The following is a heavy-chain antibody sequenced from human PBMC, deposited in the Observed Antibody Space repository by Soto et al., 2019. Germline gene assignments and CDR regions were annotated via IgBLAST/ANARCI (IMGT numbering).Heavy chain of an antibody. D-gene: IGHD3-10*01. J-gene: IGHJ6*02. CDR3: ARVLRIRGGRYYYGMDV. CDR2: ISYDGSNK. V-gene: IGHV3-30-3*01. CDR1: GFTFSSYA. Sequence: GQLVESGGGVAQPGRSLRLSCAASGFTFSSYAMHWVRQTPGQGLEWVAVISYDGSNKYYADSVKGRFTIPRDNSNDTVYLQMNSLRTEDTAVYFCARVLRIRGGRYYYGMDVWGQGTTVTVSS.